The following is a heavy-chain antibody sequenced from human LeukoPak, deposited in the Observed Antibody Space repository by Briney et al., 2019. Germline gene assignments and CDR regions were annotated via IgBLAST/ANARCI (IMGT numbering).Heavy chain of an antibody. CDR2: ISYDGSNK. J-gene: IGHJ4*02. D-gene: IGHD3-3*01. CDR1: GFTFSSYA. Sequence: GGSLRLSCAASGFTFSSYAMHWVRQAPGKGLEWVAVISYDGSNKYYADSVKGRFTISRDNSKNTLYLQMNSLRAEDTAVYYCAKVLEWFSKGVDYWGQGTLVTVSS. V-gene: IGHV3-30*04. CDR3: AKVLEWFSKGVDY.